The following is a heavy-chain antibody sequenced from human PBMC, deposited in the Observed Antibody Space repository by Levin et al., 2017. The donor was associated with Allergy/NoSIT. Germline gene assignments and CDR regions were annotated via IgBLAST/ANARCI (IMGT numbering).Heavy chain of an antibody. V-gene: IGHV1-18*01. CDR2: ISAYNGNT. J-gene: IGHJ5*02. CDR3: ARVLNSVYDFWSGYHNWFDP. Sequence: GESLKISCKASGYIFISYGISWVRQAPGQGLEWMGWISAYNGNTNYAQKLQGRVTMTTDTSTSTAYMELRSLRSDDTAVYYCARVLNSVYDFWSGYHNWFDPWGQGTLVTVSS. CDR1: GYIFISYG. D-gene: IGHD3-3*01.